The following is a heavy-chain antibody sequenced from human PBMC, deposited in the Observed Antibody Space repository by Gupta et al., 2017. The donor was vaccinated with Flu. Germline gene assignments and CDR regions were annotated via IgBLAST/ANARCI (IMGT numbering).Heavy chain of an antibody. J-gene: IGHJ5*02. CDR3: ARTFGPTLLGVIAQHNWFDP. V-gene: IGHV4-30-2*01. CDR1: GASINSGAYS. CDR2: IHRSATT. D-gene: IGHD2-21*01. Sequence: QLQLQESVSGLVRPSQTLSLTCAVSGASINSGAYSWRWVRQPLGKGLDGVGYIHRSATTSYNQSLKSRVTISVDRSKNQFSLNLRSVTAADTARYYCARTFGPTLLGVIAQHNWFDPWGQGTLVTVSS.